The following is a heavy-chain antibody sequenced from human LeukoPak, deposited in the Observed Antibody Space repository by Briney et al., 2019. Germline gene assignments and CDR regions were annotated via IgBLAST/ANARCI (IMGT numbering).Heavy chain of an antibody. Sequence: PGGSLRLSCAASGFSFSAYAMSWVRLAPGRGLEWGSVISDSGVSTYYADSVKGRFTISRDNSKNTLFLKMNNLRVEDTAVYYCAKASGRSCYSPSDFWGQGTLVTVPS. CDR2: ISDSGVST. CDR1: GFSFSAYA. J-gene: IGHJ4*02. CDR3: AKASGRSCYSPSDF. V-gene: IGHV3-23*01. D-gene: IGHD2-2*01.